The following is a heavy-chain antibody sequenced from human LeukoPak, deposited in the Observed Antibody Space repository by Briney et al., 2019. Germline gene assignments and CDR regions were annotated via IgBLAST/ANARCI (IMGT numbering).Heavy chain of an antibody. J-gene: IGHJ4*02. Sequence: PSETLSLTCTVSGGSISSYYWSWIRQPAGKGLEWIGLIYTSGGPNSDPSLKSRVTISVDTSKSQFSLKLSSVTAADTAVYYCARDLPDSSSWYSIDYWGQGTLVTVSS. CDR1: GGSISSYY. CDR2: IYTSGGP. D-gene: IGHD6-13*01. V-gene: IGHV4-4*07. CDR3: ARDLPDSSSWYSIDY.